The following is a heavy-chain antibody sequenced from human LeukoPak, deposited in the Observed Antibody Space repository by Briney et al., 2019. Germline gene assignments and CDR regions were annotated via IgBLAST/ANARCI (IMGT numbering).Heavy chain of an antibody. Sequence: GGSLRLSCAASGFTFSSYSMNWVRQAPGKGLEWVSYISSSGSTIYYADSVKGRFTISRDNAKNSLYLQMNSLRAEDTAVYYCARVGSRADYGDSRYYYYYYGMDVWGQGTTVTVSS. CDR2: ISSSGSTI. D-gene: IGHD4-17*01. J-gene: IGHJ6*02. CDR3: ARVGSRADYGDSRYYYYYYGMDV. CDR1: GFTFSSYS. V-gene: IGHV3-48*01.